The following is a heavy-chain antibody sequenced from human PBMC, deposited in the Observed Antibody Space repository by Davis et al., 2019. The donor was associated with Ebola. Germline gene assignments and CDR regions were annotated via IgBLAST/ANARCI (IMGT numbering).Heavy chain of an antibody. D-gene: IGHD3-3*01. Sequence: SETLSLTCTVSGASISAYYWSWIRQPPGKGLEWIGYIYYSGSTNYNPSLKSRVTISVDTSKNQFSLKLSSVTAADTAVYYCARLGDVRYYDFWSGPYYFDYWGQGTLVTVSS. CDR3: ARLGDVRYYDFWSGPYYFDY. J-gene: IGHJ4*02. CDR2: IYYSGST. CDR1: GASISAYY. V-gene: IGHV4-59*01.